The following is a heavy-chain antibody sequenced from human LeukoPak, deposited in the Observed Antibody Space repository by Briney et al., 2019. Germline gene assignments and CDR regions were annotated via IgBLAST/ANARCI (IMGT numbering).Heavy chain of an antibody. CDR3: ARDYGSGSVRADY. D-gene: IGHD3-10*01. V-gene: IGHV1-18*04. CDR2: ISAYNGNT. J-gene: IGHJ4*02. CDR1: GYSLTTYY. Sequence: GASVKVSCKASGYSLTTYYMHWVRQAPGQGLEWMGWISAYNGNTNYAQKLQGRVTMTTDTPTSTAYMELRSLRSDDTAVYYCARDYGSGSVRADYWGQGTLVTVSS.